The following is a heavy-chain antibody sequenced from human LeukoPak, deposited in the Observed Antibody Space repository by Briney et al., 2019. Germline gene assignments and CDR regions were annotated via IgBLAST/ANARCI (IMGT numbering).Heavy chain of an antibody. CDR1: GFTFSSYS. V-gene: IGHV3-21*04. D-gene: IGHD6-19*01. CDR2: ISSSSSYI. J-gene: IGHJ4*02. CDR3: AKPSSGWSSPFDY. Sequence: PGGSLRLSCAASGFTFSSYSMNWVRQAPGKGLEWVSSISSSSSYIYYADSVKGRFTISRDNSKNTLYLQMNSLRAEDTAVYYCAKPSSGWSSPFDYWGQGTLVTVSS.